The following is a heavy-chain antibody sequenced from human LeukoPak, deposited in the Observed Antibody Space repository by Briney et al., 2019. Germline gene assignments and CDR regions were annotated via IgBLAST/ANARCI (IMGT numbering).Heavy chain of an antibody. Sequence: GGSLRLSCAASGFTFSSYGMHWVRQAPGRGLEWVAVIWDDGSNKYYADSVKGRFTISRDNSKNTLYLQMNSLRAEDTAVYYCAKEWGSHRLEWLPYFDYWGQGTLVTVSS. CDR1: GFTFSSYG. J-gene: IGHJ4*02. CDR2: IWDDGSNK. CDR3: AKEWGSHRLEWLPYFDY. D-gene: IGHD3-3*01. V-gene: IGHV3-33*06.